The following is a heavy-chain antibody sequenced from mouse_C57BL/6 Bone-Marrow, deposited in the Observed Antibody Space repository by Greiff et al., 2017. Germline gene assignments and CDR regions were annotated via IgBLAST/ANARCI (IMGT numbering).Heavy chain of an antibody. CDR1: GYTFTSYW. V-gene: IGHV1-7*01. CDR2: ISPGSGYT. Sequence: QVKLQQSGAELAKPGASVKLSCKASGYTFTSYWMHWVQQRPGQGLEWIGYISPGSGYTKYTQKVKDKATLTADKSSSTAYMQMSSLTYEDSAVYYCARWDYYGGFDYGGQGTTLTVSS. J-gene: IGHJ2*01. D-gene: IGHD1-1*01. CDR3: ARWDYYGGFDY.